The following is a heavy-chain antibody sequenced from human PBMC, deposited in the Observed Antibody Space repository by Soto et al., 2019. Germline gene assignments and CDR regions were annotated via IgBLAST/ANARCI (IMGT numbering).Heavy chain of an antibody. J-gene: IGHJ4*02. CDR1: GFTFSSFG. Sequence: QPGGSLRLSCAASGFTFSSFGMHWVRQAPGKGLEWVAVISYDGSDKYYADSVKGRFTISRDNSKNTLYLQMNSLRVEDTAVYYCAKVVGSFWGQGTLVTVSS. CDR3: AKVVGSF. CDR2: ISYDGSDK. D-gene: IGHD3-10*01. V-gene: IGHV3-30*18.